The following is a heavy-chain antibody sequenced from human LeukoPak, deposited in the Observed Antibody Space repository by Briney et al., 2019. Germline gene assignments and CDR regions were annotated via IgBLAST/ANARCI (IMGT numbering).Heavy chain of an antibody. V-gene: IGHV4-39*01. Sequence: SETLSLTCTVSGGSISSSSHYWGWIRQPPGKGLEWIGSIYYSGSTYYNPSLKSRVTISVDTSKNQFSLKLSSVTAADTAVYYCARLYTLYYYYYMDVWGKGTTVTISS. CDR2: IYYSGST. CDR1: GGSISSSSHY. D-gene: IGHD2-2*02. J-gene: IGHJ6*03. CDR3: ARLYTLYYYYYMDV.